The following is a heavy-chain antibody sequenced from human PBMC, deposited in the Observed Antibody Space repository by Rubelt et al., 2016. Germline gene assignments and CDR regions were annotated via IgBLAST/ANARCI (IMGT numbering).Heavy chain of an antibody. CDR2: IYYSGST. J-gene: IGHJ4*02. V-gene: IGHV4-39*07. CDR1: GGSISSRTYY. CDR3: ARASTVLLHFDY. Sequence: QLQLQESGPGLVKPSETLSLTCSVSGGSISSRTYYWGWVRQPPGKGLEWIGSIYYSGSTYYNPSLKSRVTIAVDTSKNQLSRKLTAVTGADTAVDDCARASTVLLHFDYWGQGTLVTVSA. D-gene: IGHD2/OR15-2a*01.